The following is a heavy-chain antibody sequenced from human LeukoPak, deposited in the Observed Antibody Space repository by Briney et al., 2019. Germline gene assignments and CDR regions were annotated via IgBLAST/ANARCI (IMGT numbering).Heavy chain of an antibody. V-gene: IGHV4-30-4*01. Sequence: SQTLSLTCTVSGGSISSGDYYWSWIRQPPGKGLEWIGYIYYSGSTYYNPSLKSRVTISVDTSKNQFSLKLSSVTAADTAVYYCARGLGSGVWLWFDPWGQGTLVTVSS. CDR3: ARGLGSGVWLWFDP. CDR1: GGSISSGDYY. CDR2: IYYSGST. D-gene: IGHD2-8*01. J-gene: IGHJ5*02.